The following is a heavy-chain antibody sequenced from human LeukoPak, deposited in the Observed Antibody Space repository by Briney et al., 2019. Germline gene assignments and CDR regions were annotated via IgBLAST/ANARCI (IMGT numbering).Heavy chain of an antibody. D-gene: IGHD3-3*01. CDR3: ARAYYDFWSGYYTGVRSDWFDP. J-gene: IGHJ5*02. Sequence: ASVKVSCKASGYTFTSYDINWVRQATGQGLEWMGWMNPNSGSTGYAQKFQGRVTITRNTSISTAYMELSSLRSEDTAVYYCARAYYDFWSGYYTGVRSDWFDPWGQGTLVTVSS. V-gene: IGHV1-8*03. CDR1: GYTFTSYD. CDR2: MNPNSGST.